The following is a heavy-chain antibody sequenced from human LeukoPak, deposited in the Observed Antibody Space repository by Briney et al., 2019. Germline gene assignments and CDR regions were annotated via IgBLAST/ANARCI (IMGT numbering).Heavy chain of an antibody. CDR1: GGSISSGSYY. D-gene: IGHD1-20*01. CDR2: IYTSGST. CDR3: ARVGITGAVDY. J-gene: IGHJ4*02. V-gene: IGHV4-61*02. Sequence: KTSQTLSLTCTVSGGSISSGSYYWSWIRQPAGKGLEWIGRIYTSGSTYYNPSLKSRVTISVDTSKNQFSLKLSSVTAADTAVYYCARVGITGAVDYWGQGTLVTVSS.